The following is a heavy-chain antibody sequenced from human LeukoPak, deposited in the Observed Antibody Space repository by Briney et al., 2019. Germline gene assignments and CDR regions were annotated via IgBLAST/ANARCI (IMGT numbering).Heavy chain of an antibody. Sequence: SETLSLTCTVSGGSIGSSRYSWGWIRQPPGKGLEWIGTIYYSGSTYYNPSLKSRVTISVDTSKNQFSLRLSSVTAADTAVYYCARILAAAAPRYFDYWGQGALVTVSS. CDR3: ARILAAAAPRYFDY. J-gene: IGHJ4*02. CDR1: GGSIGSSRYS. D-gene: IGHD6-13*01. V-gene: IGHV4-39*01. CDR2: IYYSGST.